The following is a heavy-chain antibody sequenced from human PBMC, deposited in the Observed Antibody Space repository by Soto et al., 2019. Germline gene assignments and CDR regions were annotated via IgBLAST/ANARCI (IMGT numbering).Heavy chain of an antibody. CDR1: GGSISSSSFH. J-gene: IGHJ5*02. Sequence: PSETLSLTCTVSGGSISSSSFHWGWIRQPPGKGLEWIGSIYYIGNTYYNPSLKSRVTISIDTSENQFSLRLNSVTAADTAVYFCARRGSAVSVATGFDPWGQGTPVTVSS. V-gene: IGHV4-39*01. D-gene: IGHD1-1*01. CDR2: IYYIGNT. CDR3: ARRGSAVSVATGFDP.